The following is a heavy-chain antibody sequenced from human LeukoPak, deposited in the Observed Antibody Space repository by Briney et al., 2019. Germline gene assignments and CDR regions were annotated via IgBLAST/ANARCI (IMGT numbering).Heavy chain of an antibody. V-gene: IGHV4-39*01. J-gene: IGHJ4*02. CDR3: ARRSISGNSWDYFDY. Sequence: PSETLSLTCTVSGGSISSSSYYWGWSRQPPGKGLEWIGPIYSGAVSYYRPSLKIRVTISLATSKNQFSLELNSVTAADTAVYYCARRSISGNSWDYFDYWGQGTLVSVSS. CDR2: IYSGAVS. CDR1: GGSISSSSYY. D-gene: IGHD4-23*01.